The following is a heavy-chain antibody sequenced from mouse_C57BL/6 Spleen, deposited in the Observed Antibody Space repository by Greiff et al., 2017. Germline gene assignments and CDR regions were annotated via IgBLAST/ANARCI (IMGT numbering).Heavy chain of an antibody. V-gene: IGHV1-80*01. Sequence: VQLVESGAELVKPGASVKISCKASGYAFSSYWMNWVQQRPGKGLEWIGQIYPGDGDTNYNGKFKGKATMTADKTSSTAYMQRSSLTSEDSAVYFCARHYYGSLDYWGQGTTLTVSS. CDR1: GYAFSSYW. J-gene: IGHJ2*01. CDR3: ARHYYGSLDY. D-gene: IGHD1-1*01. CDR2: IYPGDGDT.